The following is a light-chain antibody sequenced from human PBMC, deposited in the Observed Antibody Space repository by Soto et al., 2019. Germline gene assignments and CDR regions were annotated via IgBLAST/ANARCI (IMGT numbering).Light chain of an antibody. CDR1: SXDVGAYNY. CDR3: SSKRDSSTLFV. J-gene: IGLJ1*01. V-gene: IGLV2-14*01. CDR2: EVT. Sequence: QSALTQPASVSGSPGQSITISCTGTSXDVGAYNYVSWYQHHPGKVPKLLIYEVTNRPSGVSDRFSGSKSGNTASLTISGLQAEDEADYYCSSKRDSSTLFVFGTGTKLTVL.